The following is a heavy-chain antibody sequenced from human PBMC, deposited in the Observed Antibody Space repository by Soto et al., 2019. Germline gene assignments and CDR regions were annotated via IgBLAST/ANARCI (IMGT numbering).Heavy chain of an antibody. J-gene: IGHJ5*02. CDR1: GGSISSGDYY. Sequence: QVQLQESGPGLVKPSQTLSLTCTVSGGSISSGDYYWSWIRQPPGKGLEWIGYIYYSGSTYYNPSLKSRVTISVDTSKNQFSLKLSSVTAADTAVYYCARGAYCGGDCYPPLSWFDPWGQGTLVTVSS. CDR3: ARGAYCGGDCYPPLSWFDP. CDR2: IYYSGST. D-gene: IGHD2-21*02. V-gene: IGHV4-30-4*01.